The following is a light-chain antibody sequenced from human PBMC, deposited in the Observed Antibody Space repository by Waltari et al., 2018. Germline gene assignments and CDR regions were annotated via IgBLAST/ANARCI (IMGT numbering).Light chain of an antibody. CDR1: QSVSSSY. V-gene: IGKV3-20*01. Sequence: EIVLTQSPGTLSLSPGERATLSCRASQSVSSSYLAWYQQKPGQAPRLLIYGASSRATGIPDRFSGRGSGTDFTLTISRLEPEDFAVYYCQQYGSALRTFGQGTKLEI. CDR2: GAS. CDR3: QQYGSALRT. J-gene: IGKJ2*01.